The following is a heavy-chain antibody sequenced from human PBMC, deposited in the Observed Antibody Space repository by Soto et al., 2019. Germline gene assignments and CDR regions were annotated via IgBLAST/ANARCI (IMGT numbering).Heavy chain of an antibody. CDR2: IYYSGNT. Sequence: SETLSLTCTVSGGSVSSANYYWGWIRQPPGKGLEWIGSIYYSGNTNYNPSLNSRVTISVDTSKNQFSLRLSSVTAADTAVYYCARVSGSYYHVYYFDYWGQGSLVTVSS. D-gene: IGHD1-26*01. J-gene: IGHJ4*02. CDR3: ARVSGSYYHVYYFDY. V-gene: IGHV4-61*01. CDR1: GGSVSSANYY.